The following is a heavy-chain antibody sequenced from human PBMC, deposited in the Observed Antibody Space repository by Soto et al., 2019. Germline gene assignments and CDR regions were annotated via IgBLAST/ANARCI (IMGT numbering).Heavy chain of an antibody. J-gene: IGHJ6*02. D-gene: IGHD1-7*01. V-gene: IGHV4-34*01. CDR3: ARVRVLELRNRLNGMAF. CDR2: INHSGST. CDR1: GGSFSGYY. Sequence: SETLSLTCAVYGGSFSGYYWSWIRQPPGKGLEWIGEINHSGSTNYNPSLKSRVTISVDTSKNQFSLKLSSVTAADTAVYYCARVRVLELRNRLNGMAFWGQWSSVTVSS.